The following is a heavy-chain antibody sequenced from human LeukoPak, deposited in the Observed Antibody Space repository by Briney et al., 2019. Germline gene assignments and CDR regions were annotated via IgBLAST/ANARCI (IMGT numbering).Heavy chain of an antibody. V-gene: IGHV4-34*01. Sequence: SETLSLTCVVYGGSFSGYYWSWIRKPPGKGLEWIGEINHSGSTNYNPSLKSRVTISVDTSKNQFSLKLSSVTAADTAVYYCARGEYSSSWYSVFDYWGQGTLVTVSS. CDR1: GGSFSGYY. CDR3: ARGEYSSSWYSVFDY. D-gene: IGHD6-13*01. J-gene: IGHJ4*02. CDR2: INHSGST.